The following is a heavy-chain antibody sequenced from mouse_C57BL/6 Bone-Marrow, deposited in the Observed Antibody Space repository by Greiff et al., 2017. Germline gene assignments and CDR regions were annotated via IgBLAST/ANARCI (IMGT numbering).Heavy chain of an antibody. CDR3: AISNYNAMDY. CDR1: GYTFTSYW. CDR2: IDPSDSYT. J-gene: IGHJ4*01. Sequence: VQLQQPGAELVMPGASVKLSCKASGYTFTSYWMHWVKQRPGQGLEWIGEIDPSDSYTNYNQKFKGKSTLTVDKSSSTAYMQLSSLTSEDSAVYYCAISNYNAMDYWGQGTSVTVSS. D-gene: IGHD2-12*01. V-gene: IGHV1-69*01.